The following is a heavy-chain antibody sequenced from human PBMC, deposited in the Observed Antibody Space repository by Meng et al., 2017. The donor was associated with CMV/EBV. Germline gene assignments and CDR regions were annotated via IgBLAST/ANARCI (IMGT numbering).Heavy chain of an antibody. D-gene: IGHD1-7*01. CDR2: ISGSGGST. Sequence: GESLKISCAASGFTFSSYAMSWVRQAPGKGLEWVSAISGSGGSTYYADSVKGRFTISRDNSKNTLYLQMNSLRAEDTAVYYCAKDRKLELRLGPIGYWGQGTLVTVSS. CDR3: AKDRKLELRLGPIGY. V-gene: IGHV3-23*01. J-gene: IGHJ4*02. CDR1: GFTFSSYA.